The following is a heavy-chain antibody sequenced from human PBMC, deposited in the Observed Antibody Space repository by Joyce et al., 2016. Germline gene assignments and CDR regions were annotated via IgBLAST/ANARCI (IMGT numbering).Heavy chain of an antibody. J-gene: IGHJ4*02. CDR1: GYTFNTFG. V-gene: IGHV1-18*01. D-gene: IGHD5-12*01. CDR2: ISPDNGQT. Sequence: QVQLEQSGAEVKKPGASVRVSCRSSGYTFNTFGITWVRQAPGHGLEWIGWISPDNGQTKYSQKFQDRVTMTTDTSRSAAYLELRSLRSGDTAVYYCARDGYRYSGAYYSDYWGQGTLVTVSS. CDR3: ARDGYRYSGAYYSDY.